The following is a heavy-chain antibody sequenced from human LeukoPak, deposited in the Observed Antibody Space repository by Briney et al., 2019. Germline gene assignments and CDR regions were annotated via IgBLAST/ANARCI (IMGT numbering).Heavy chain of an antibody. J-gene: IGHJ4*02. CDR2: NRNKANNYAT. D-gene: IGHD2-8*01. V-gene: IGHV3-73*01. CDR3: RSTFCTNGVCYFDY. Sequence: GGSLRLSCAASGFTFSGSAVHWVRQASGKGLGWVGRNRNKANNYATAYAASVKGRFTISRDDSKNTAFLQMNSLKTEDTAVYYCRSTFCTNGVCYFDYWGQGALVTVSS. CDR1: GFTFSGSA.